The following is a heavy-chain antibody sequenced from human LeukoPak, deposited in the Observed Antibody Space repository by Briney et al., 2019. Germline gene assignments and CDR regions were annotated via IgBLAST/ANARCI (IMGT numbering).Heavy chain of an antibody. J-gene: IGHJ4*02. CDR3: ARPHNWNYVVSTFDY. CDR1: GFTFSSYA. D-gene: IGHD1-7*01. V-gene: IGHV3-30-3*01. CDR2: ISYDGSNK. Sequence: GGSLRLSCAASGFTFSSYAMRWVRQAPGKVLEWVAVISYDGSNKYYADSVKGRFTISRDNSKNTLYLQMNSLRAEDTAVYYCARPHNWNYVVSTFDYWGQGTLVTVSS.